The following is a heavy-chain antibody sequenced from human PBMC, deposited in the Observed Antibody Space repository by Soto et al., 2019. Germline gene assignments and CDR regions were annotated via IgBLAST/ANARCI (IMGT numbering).Heavy chain of an antibody. CDR3: AAVRRTYYDFWSGADDAFDI. CDR1: GYTFTSYG. CDR2: ISAYNGNT. Sequence: ASVKVSCKASGYTFTSYGISWVRQAPGQGLEWIGWISAYNGNTNYAQKLQERVTMTRDTSKSTANMELSSLRTEDMAVYYCAAVRRTYYDFWSGADDAFDIWGQGTMVTVSS. J-gene: IGHJ3*02. V-gene: IGHV1-18*03. D-gene: IGHD3-3*01.